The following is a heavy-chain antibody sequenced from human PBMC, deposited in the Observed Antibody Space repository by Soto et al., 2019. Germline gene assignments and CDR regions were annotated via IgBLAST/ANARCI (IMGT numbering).Heavy chain of an antibody. V-gene: IGHV1-69*01. D-gene: IGHD2-2*01. CDR2: INPTFGTA. J-gene: IGHJ4*02. CDR1: GGTFSSRA. CDR3: ATERSAQYFYQ. Sequence: QVQLVQSGTVVQKPGSSVKVSCKASGGTFSSRAIAWVRQAPGQGLEWLGGINPTFGTATNAPKFQGRVAISADGSSNTAYMELRRLTLADTAIYYCATERSAQYFYQWGQGSVVIVSS.